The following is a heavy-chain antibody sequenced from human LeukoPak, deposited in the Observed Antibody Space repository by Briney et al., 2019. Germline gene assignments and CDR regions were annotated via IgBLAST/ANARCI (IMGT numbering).Heavy chain of an antibody. J-gene: IGHJ4*02. CDR3: ARDHDYGGFGY. Sequence: PSETLSLTCTVSGGSISSYYWSWIRQPPGKGLEWIGYIYYSGSTNYNPSLKSRVTISVDTSKNQFSLKLSSVTAADTAVYYCARDHDYGGFGYWGQGTLVTVSS. CDR1: GGSISSYY. V-gene: IGHV4-59*01. D-gene: IGHD4-17*01. CDR2: IYYSGST.